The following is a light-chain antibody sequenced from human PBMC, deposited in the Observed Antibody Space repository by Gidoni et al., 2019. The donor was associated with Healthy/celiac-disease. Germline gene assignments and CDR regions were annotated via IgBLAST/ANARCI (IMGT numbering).Light chain of an antibody. CDR2: GNS. CDR3: QSYDSSLSGTVV. J-gene: IGLJ2*01. CDR1: SSNIGAG. V-gene: IGLV1-40*01. Sequence: QSVLTQPPSVSGAPGQRVTISCTGSSSNIGAGYGNSNRPSGAPDRFSGSKSGTSASLAITGLQAEDEADYYCQSYDSSLSGTVVFGGGTKLTVL.